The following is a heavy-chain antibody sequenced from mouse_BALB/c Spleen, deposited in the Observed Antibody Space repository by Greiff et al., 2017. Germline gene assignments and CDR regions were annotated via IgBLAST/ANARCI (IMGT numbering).Heavy chain of an antibody. CDR2: IWSGGST. Sequence: VQLQQSGPGLVQPSQSLSITCTVSGFSLTSYGVHWVRQSPGKGLEWLGVIWSGGSTDYNAAFISRLSISKDNSKCQVFFKMNSLQANDTAIYYCATNYDYGYFDYWGQGTTVTVSA. V-gene: IGHV2-2*02. J-gene: IGHJ2*01. D-gene: IGHD2-4*01. CDR3: ATNYDYGYFDY. CDR1: GFSLTSYG.